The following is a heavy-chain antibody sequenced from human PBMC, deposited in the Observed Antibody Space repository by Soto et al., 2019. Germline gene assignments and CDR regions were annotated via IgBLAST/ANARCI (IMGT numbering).Heavy chain of an antibody. CDR1: GDSISSSSYY. D-gene: IGHD3-10*01. J-gene: IGHJ4*02. V-gene: IGHV4-39*01. CDR3: ATLWFGEGNY. Sequence: QLQLQESGPGLVKPSETLSLTCTVSGDSISSSSYYWGWIRQPPGKGLEWIGSIYYSGRTYDHPSLKSRVPISVDTSKNQCSLKLSSVTAADTAVYYCATLWFGEGNYWGQGTLVTVSS. CDR2: IYYSGRT.